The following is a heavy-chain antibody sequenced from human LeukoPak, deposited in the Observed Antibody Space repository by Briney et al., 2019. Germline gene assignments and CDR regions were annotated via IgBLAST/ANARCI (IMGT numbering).Heavy chain of an antibody. CDR1: GFTFGGYG. Sequence: QPGRSLRLSCAGTGFTFGGYGMPWFRQTPGKGREWVAVIAYDRSRAFYADSVKGRFTISRDNSKNTMSVQMDDLRAEDTAVYYCTRYNNDHFDYWGQGTLVTVSS. D-gene: IGHD1-14*01. CDR3: TRYNNDHFDY. V-gene: IGHV3-33*01. CDR2: IAYDRSRA. J-gene: IGHJ4*02.